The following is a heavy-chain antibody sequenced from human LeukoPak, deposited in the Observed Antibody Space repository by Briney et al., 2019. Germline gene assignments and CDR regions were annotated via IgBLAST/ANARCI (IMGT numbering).Heavy chain of an antibody. CDR3: AKWSGSGGSHRPLDY. V-gene: IGHV3-23*01. CDR1: GFTFSSYA. J-gene: IGHJ4*02. CDR2: ISGSAGRT. Sequence: GGSLRLSCAASGFTFSSYAMSWVRQAPGKGLEWVSAISGSAGRTDYADVVKGRFTISRDGSNNTLYLQMNGLRAEDMAVYYCAKWSGSGGSHRPLDYWGQGTLVTVSS. D-gene: IGHD3-10*01.